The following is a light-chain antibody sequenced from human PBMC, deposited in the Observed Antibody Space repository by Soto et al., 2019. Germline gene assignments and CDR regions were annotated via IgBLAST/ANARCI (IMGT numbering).Light chain of an antibody. J-gene: IGLJ3*02. Sequence: QSVLTQSSSASASLGSSVKLTCTLSSGHSSYIIAWHQQQPGKAPRYLMKLEGSGSYNKGSGVPDRFSGSSSGADRYLTISKLRFEDEADYYCETWDFNTRVFGGGTKLTVL. CDR3: ETWDFNTRV. CDR1: SGHSSYI. CDR2: LEGSGSY. V-gene: IGLV4-60*02.